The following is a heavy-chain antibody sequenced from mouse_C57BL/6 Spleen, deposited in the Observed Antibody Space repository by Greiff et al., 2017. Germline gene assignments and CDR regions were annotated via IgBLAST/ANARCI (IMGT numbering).Heavy chain of an antibody. CDR3: ARQDSSGYVRYFDY. V-gene: IGHV1-52*01. D-gene: IGHD3-2*02. CDR1: GYTFTSYW. Sequence: QVQLQQPGAELVRPGSSVKLSCKASGYTFTSYWMHWVKQRPIQGLEWIGNIDPSDSETHYNQKFKDKATLTVDKSSSTAYMQLSSLTSEDSAVYYCARQDSSGYVRYFDYWGQGTTLTVSS. CDR2: IDPSDSET. J-gene: IGHJ2*01.